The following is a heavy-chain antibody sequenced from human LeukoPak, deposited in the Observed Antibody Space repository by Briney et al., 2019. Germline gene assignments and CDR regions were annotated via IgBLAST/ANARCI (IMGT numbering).Heavy chain of an antibody. Sequence: KPSETLSLTCAVYGGSFSGYYWSWIRQPPGKGLEWIGEINHSGSTNYNPSLKSRVTISVDTSKNQFSLKLSSVTAADTAVYYCARSRVLRFLEWLSGPNTGGHYYGMDVWGQGTTVTVSS. J-gene: IGHJ6*02. CDR2: INHSGST. CDR3: ARSRVLRFLEWLSGPNTGGHYYGMDV. CDR1: GGSFSGYY. D-gene: IGHD3-3*01. V-gene: IGHV4-34*01.